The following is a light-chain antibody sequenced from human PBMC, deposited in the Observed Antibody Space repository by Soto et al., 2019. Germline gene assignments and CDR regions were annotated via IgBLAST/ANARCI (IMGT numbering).Light chain of an antibody. CDR2: ATS. CDR3: QQYGRSGT. CDR1: QSVSRTY. J-gene: IGKJ1*01. Sequence: EIVLTQSPGTLSLSPGERATLSCRACQSVSRTYLAWYQQKPVQAPRLLIYATSSRATGIPDRFSGSGSGTDFTLTISRLEPEDFAVYYCQQYGRSGTFGQGTKVEIK. V-gene: IGKV3-20*01.